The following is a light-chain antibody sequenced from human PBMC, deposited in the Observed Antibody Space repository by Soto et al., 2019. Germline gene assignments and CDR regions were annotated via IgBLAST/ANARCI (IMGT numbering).Light chain of an antibody. CDR2: KAS. Sequence: DIQMTQSPSTLSAFVGDRVTITCRASQSISSRLAWYQQKPGKASKLLIYKASSLESGVPSRFSGSGSGTEFTLTISSLQPDDFATYYCQQYNSYPLTFGGGTKVEIK. CDR1: QSISSR. V-gene: IGKV1-5*03. J-gene: IGKJ4*01. CDR3: QQYNSYPLT.